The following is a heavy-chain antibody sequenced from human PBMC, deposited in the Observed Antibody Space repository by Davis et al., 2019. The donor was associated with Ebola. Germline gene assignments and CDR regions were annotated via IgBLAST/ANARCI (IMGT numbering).Heavy chain of an antibody. CDR1: GGTFSSYA. CDR2: ISASNGNT. CDR3: ARDRARMATVTTNYYYGMDV. J-gene: IGHJ6*02. D-gene: IGHD4-17*01. Sequence: ASVKVSCKASGGTFSSYAISWVRQAPGQGLEWMGWISASNGNTNYAQKLQGRVTMTTDTSTSTAYMELRSLRSADTAVYYCARDRARMATVTTNYYYGMDVWGQGTTVTVSS. V-gene: IGHV1-18*01.